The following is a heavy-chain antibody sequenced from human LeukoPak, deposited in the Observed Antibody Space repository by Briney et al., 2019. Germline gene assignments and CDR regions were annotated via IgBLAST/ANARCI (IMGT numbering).Heavy chain of an antibody. CDR3: ARESRLLEWLLDTIPYYFDY. V-gene: IGHV1-2*06. CDR2: INPNSGGT. CDR1: GYTFTGYY. Sequence: ASVEVSCKASGYTFTGYYMHWVRQAPGQGLEWMGRINPNSGGTNYAQKFQGRVTMTRDTSISTAYMELSRLRSDDTAVYYCARESRLLEWLLDTIPYYFDYWGQGTLVTVSS. D-gene: IGHD3-3*01. J-gene: IGHJ4*02.